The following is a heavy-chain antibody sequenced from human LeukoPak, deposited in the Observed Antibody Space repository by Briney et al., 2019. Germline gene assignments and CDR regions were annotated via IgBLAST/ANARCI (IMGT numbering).Heavy chain of an antibody. CDR1: GFTFSSYG. Sequence: GGSLRLSCAASGFTFSSYGMHWVRQAPGKGLEWVAVISYDGSNKYYADPVKGRFTISRDNSKNTLYLQMSSLRAEDTAVYYCARSFDILTGYLDYWGQGTLVTVSS. CDR3: ARSFDILTGYLDY. D-gene: IGHD3-9*01. V-gene: IGHV3-30*03. CDR2: ISYDGSNK. J-gene: IGHJ4*02.